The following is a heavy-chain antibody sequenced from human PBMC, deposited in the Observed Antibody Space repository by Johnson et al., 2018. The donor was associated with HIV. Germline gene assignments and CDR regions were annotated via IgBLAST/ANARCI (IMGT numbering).Heavy chain of an antibody. CDR2: ISSDGRTT. V-gene: IGHV3-64*01. Sequence: VQLVESGGGLVQPGGSLRLSCAASGFTFTQYAMHWVLQAPGKGLDYVSGISSDGRTTYYANSVKGRFTISRDNSKNTLFLHMGSLRAEDLAVYYCARERYSTLINDAFDMWGQGTMVTVSS. CDR3: ARERYSTLINDAFDM. CDR1: GFTFTQYA. D-gene: IGHD6-13*01. J-gene: IGHJ3*02.